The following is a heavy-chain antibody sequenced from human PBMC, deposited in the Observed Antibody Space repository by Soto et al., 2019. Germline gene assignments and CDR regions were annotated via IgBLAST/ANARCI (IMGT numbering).Heavy chain of an antibody. Sequence: SETLSLTCAVDGGSFSGYYWSWVRQPPGKGLEWIGSIYYSGSTYYNPSLKSRVTISVDTSKNQFPLKLSSVTAADTAVYYCARIYYYYYMDVWGKGTTVTVSS. CDR2: IYYSGST. V-gene: IGHV4-34*01. J-gene: IGHJ6*03. CDR1: GGSFSGYY. CDR3: ARIYYYYYMDV.